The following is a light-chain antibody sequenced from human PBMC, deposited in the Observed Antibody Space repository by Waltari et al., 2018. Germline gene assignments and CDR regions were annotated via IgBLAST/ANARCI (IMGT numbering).Light chain of an antibody. Sequence: DIQMTQSPSSLSASVGDRVTITCRASQSISSYLSWYQQKPGRAPKLLIYAASSLESGVPSRFRGSGSGRDFTLIISSLQPEDFATYSCQQSYSQTRTFGQGTKVEI. CDR2: AAS. J-gene: IGKJ1*01. V-gene: IGKV1-39*01. CDR1: QSISSY. CDR3: QQSYSQTRT.